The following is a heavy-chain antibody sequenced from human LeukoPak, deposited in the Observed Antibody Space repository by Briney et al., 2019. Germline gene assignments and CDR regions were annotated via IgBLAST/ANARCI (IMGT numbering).Heavy chain of an antibody. D-gene: IGHD3-22*01. CDR2: ISGSGGST. J-gene: IGHJ4*02. CDR1: GFTFSSYA. Sequence: PGGSLRLSCAASGFTFSSYAMSWVRQAPGKGLEWVSAISGSGGSTYYADSVKGRFTISRDNSKNTLYLQMNSLRAEDTAVYYCAKRSSDYYGSSGYYFDFWGQGTLVTVSS. CDR3: AKRSSDYYGSSGYYFDF. V-gene: IGHV3-23*01.